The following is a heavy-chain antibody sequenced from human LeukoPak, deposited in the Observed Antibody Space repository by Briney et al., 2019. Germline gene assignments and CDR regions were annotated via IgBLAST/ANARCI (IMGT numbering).Heavy chain of an antibody. CDR2: IYHSGST. V-gene: IGHV4-38-2*01. Sequence: SETLSLTCAVSGYSISSGYYWGWIRQPPGKGLEWIGSIYHSGSTYYNPSLKSRVTISVDTSKNQFSLKLSSVTAVDTAVYYCARLRYDSSGYYYVYAFDIWGQGAMVTVSS. CDR1: GYSISSGYY. CDR3: ARLRYDSSGYYYVYAFDI. D-gene: IGHD3-22*01. J-gene: IGHJ3*02.